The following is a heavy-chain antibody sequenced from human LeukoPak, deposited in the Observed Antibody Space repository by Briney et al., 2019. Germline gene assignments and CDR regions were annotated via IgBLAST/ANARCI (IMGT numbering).Heavy chain of an antibody. CDR1: GYTFTGYY. CDR3: ARDQATTKSLKVRRYRGYNWFDP. V-gene: IGHV1-2*02. CDR2: IIPNSGGT. Sequence: ASVKVSCKASGYTFTGYYMHWVRQAPGQGLEWMGWIIPNSGGTNYAQKFQGRVTMTRDTSISTAYMELSRLRSDDTAVYYCARDQATTKSLKVRRYRGYNWFDPWGQGTLVTVSS. J-gene: IGHJ5*02. D-gene: IGHD4-11*01.